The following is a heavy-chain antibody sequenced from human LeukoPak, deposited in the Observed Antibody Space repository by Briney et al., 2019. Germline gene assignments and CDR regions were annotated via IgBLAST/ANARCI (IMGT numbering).Heavy chain of an antibody. V-gene: IGHV3-30*18. Sequence: GGSLRLSCAASGFTFSSYGMHWVRQAPGKGLEWVAVISHDGSNKYYADSVKGRFTISRDNSKNTLYLQMNSLRAEDTAVYYCAKGGYYGSGSYYLFDYWGQGTLVTVSS. D-gene: IGHD3-10*01. CDR1: GFTFSSYG. CDR2: ISHDGSNK. CDR3: AKGGYYGSGSYYLFDY. J-gene: IGHJ4*02.